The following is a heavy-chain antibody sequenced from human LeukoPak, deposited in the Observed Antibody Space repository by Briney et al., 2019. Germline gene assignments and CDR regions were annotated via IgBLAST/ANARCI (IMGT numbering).Heavy chain of an antibody. CDR3: ATPYNFGYYFDY. Sequence: PGRSLRLSCAASGFTFSSYGMHWVRQAPGKGLEWVAVISYDGSNKYFADSVKGRFTISRDNSRNTLYLQMSSLRAEDTAVYYCATPYNFGYYFDYWGQGTLVTVSS. CDR2: ISYDGSNK. CDR1: GFTFSSYG. V-gene: IGHV3-30*03. D-gene: IGHD1-1*01. J-gene: IGHJ4*02.